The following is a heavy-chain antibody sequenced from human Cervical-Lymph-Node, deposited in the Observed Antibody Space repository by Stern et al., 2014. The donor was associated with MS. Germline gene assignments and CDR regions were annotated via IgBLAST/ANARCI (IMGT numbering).Heavy chain of an antibody. CDR3: ARDRYVSSLGAFDY. CDR2: INTDNGDT. J-gene: IGHJ4*02. D-gene: IGHD3-16*02. Sequence: VQLLESGAEVTKPGASVKISCKTSGYMFTSYAMHWVRQAPGQRLEWMGWINTDNGDTKYAQNLQGRISITRDTSARTVYMELRSLTSEDTAVYFCARDRYVSSLGAFDYWGQGTLVTVTS. V-gene: IGHV1-3*04. CDR1: GYMFTSYA.